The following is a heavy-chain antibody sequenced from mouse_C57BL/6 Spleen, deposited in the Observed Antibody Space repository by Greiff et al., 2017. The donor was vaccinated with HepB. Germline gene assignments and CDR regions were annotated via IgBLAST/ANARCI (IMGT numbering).Heavy chain of an antibody. Sequence: EVQLVESGGGLVKPGGSLKLSCAASGFTFSSYAMSLVRQTPEKRLEWVATISDGGSYTYYPDNVKGRFTISRDNAKNNLYLQMSHLKSEDTAMYYCARGYYDYDGYFDYWGQGTTLTVSS. CDR1: GFTFSSYA. D-gene: IGHD2-4*01. CDR2: ISDGGSYT. V-gene: IGHV5-4*01. CDR3: ARGYYDYDGYFDY. J-gene: IGHJ2*01.